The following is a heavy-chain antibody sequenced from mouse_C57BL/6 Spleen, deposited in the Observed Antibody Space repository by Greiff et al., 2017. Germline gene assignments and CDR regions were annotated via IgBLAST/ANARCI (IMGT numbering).Heavy chain of an antibody. Sequence: QVQLKQPGAELVKPGASVKLSCKASGYTFTSYWMHWVKQRPGQGLEWIGMIHPNSGSTNYNEKFKSKATLTVDKSSSTAYMQLSSLTSEDSAVYYCARSGLRPLFDYWGQGTTLTVSS. CDR1: GYTFTSYW. CDR2: IHPNSGST. CDR3: ARSGLRPLFDY. J-gene: IGHJ2*01. V-gene: IGHV1-64*01. D-gene: IGHD2-4*01.